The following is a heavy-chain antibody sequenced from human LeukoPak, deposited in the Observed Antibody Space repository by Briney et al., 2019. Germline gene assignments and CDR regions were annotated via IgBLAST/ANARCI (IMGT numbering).Heavy chain of an antibody. CDR2: IASDGSST. J-gene: IGHJ4*02. CDR1: GFTLSSYW. V-gene: IGHV3-74*01. Sequence: GGSLRLSCAASGFTLSSYWMNWVRQAPGKGLVWVSRIASDGSSTTYADSVKGRFSISRDNAKNTLYLQMNSLRVEDTAVYYCARGRPHGNDYWGQGTLVTVSS. D-gene: IGHD4-23*01. CDR3: ARGRPHGNDY.